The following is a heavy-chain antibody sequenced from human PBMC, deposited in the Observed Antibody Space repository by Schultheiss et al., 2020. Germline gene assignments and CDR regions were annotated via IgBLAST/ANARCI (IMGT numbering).Heavy chain of an antibody. Sequence: GGSLRLSCAASGFTFSNAWMSWVRQAPGKGLEWVSVMFSGGSTYYADSVKGRFTISRDNAKNSLYLQMNSLRAEDTAVYYCARDWGGRKLWFGELSWLYFDYWGQGTLVTVSS. CDR1: GFTFSNAW. V-gene: IGHV3-53*05. CDR3: ARDWGGRKLWFGELSWLYFDY. J-gene: IGHJ4*02. D-gene: IGHD3-10*01. CDR2: MFSGGST.